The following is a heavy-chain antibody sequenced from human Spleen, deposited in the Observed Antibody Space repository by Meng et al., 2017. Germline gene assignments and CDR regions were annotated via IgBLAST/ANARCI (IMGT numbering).Heavy chain of an antibody. CDR2: IKQDGIEK. Sequence: GGSLRLSCAASGFTFSGSWMTWVRQAPGKGLEWVANIKQDGIEKYYVDSVKGRFTISRDNAKNSLYLQMNSLRVEDTAVYYCVRDYRLVKSSYYYYYGMDFWGQGTTVTVSS. D-gene: IGHD3-16*02. V-gene: IGHV3-7*01. CDR1: GFTFSGSW. J-gene: IGHJ6*02. CDR3: VRDYRLVKSSYYYYYGMDF.